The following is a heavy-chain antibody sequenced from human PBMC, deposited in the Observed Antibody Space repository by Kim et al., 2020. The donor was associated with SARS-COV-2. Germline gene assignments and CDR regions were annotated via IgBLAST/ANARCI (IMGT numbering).Heavy chain of an antibody. Sequence: YADSVQGRFTISRDNSKNTLYVQMNNLRAEDTAGYYCARDGGRYSGYVAYWGQGTLVTVSS. V-gene: IGHV3-33*01. D-gene: IGHD5-12*01. CDR3: ARDGGRYSGYVAY. J-gene: IGHJ4*02.